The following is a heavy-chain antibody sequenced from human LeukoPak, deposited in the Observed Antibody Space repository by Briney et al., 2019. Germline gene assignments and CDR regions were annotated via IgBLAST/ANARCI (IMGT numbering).Heavy chain of an antibody. CDR3: ARDRITMVRGVIPGYWFDP. V-gene: IGHV1-2*02. Sequence: ASVKVSCKASGYTFTGYYMHWVRQAPGQGLEWMGWINPNSGGTNYAQKFQGRVTMTRDTSISTAYMELSRLRSDDTAVYYCARDRITMVRGVIPGYWFDPWGQGTLVTVSS. D-gene: IGHD3-10*01. J-gene: IGHJ5*02. CDR1: GYTFTGYY. CDR2: INPNSGGT.